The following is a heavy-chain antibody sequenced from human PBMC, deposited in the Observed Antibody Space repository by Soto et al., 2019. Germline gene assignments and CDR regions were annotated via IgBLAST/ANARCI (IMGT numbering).Heavy chain of an antibody. CDR2: INHSGST. Sequence: SETLSLTCAVYGGSFSGYYWSWIRQPPGKGLEWIGEINHSGSTNYNPSLKSRVTISVDTSKNQFSLKLSSVTAADTAVYYCARGPRAIVLMVYAMKFDPGGQGTLVTVSS. J-gene: IGHJ5*02. CDR3: ARGPRAIVLMVYAMKFDP. D-gene: IGHD2-8*01. V-gene: IGHV4-34*01. CDR1: GGSFSGYY.